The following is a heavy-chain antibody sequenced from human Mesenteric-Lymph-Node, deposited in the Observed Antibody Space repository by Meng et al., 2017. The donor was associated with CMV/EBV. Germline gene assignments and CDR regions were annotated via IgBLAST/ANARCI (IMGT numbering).Heavy chain of an antibody. V-gene: IGHV4-31*02. Sequence: GSIHNGCSYWSWLRQHPGKGLEWIGYIYYTGMAVYNPSLRSRVTISIDTSNNQFSLRLNSVTAADTAVYYCARDVYERRGSEGWFDSWGQGTLVTVSS. CDR3: ARDVYERRGSEGWFDS. CDR1: GSIHNGCSY. J-gene: IGHJ5*01. CDR2: IYYTGMA. D-gene: IGHD2/OR15-2a*01.